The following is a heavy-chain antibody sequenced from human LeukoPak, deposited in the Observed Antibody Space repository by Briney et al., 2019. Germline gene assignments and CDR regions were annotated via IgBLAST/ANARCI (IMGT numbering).Heavy chain of an antibody. V-gene: IGHV1-69*04. CDR3: ARGFGEPPYYYYGMDV. D-gene: IGHD3-10*01. J-gene: IGHJ6*02. Sequence: GASVKVSCKASGGTFSSYAISWVRQAPGQGLEWMGRIIPILGIANYAQKFQGRVTITADKSTSTAYMELSGLRSEDTAVYYCARGFGEPPYYYYGMDVWGQGTTVTVSS. CDR2: IIPILGIA. CDR1: GGTFSSYA.